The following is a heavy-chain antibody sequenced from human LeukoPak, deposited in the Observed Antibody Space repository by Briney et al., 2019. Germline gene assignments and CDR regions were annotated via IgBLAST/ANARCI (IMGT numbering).Heavy chain of an antibody. CDR1: GGTISSYY. J-gene: IGHJ6*03. V-gene: IGHV4-59*01. CDR3: ARDSFYYGSGSQPSYYYYYYMDV. Sequence: WETLSLTCAVSGGTISSYYWSWIRQPPGKGLEWIGYIYYSGSTNYNPSLKSRVTISVDTSKNQFSLKLSSVTAADTAVYYCARDSFYYGSGSQPSYYYYYYMDVWGKGTTVTVSS. CDR2: IYYSGST. D-gene: IGHD3-10*01.